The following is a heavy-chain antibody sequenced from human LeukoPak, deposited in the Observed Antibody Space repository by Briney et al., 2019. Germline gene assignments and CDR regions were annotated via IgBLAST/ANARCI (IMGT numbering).Heavy chain of an antibody. CDR2: ISWNSGSI. Sequence: PGRSLRLSCAASGFTFDDYAMHWVRQAPGKGLEWVSGISWNSGSIGYADSVKGRFSISRDNAKNSLYLQMNSLRAEDTAVYYCARNDYGRLTLDVWGQGTTVTVSS. CDR3: ARNDYGRLTLDV. V-gene: IGHV3-9*01. CDR1: GFTFDDYA. D-gene: IGHD4-17*01. J-gene: IGHJ6*02.